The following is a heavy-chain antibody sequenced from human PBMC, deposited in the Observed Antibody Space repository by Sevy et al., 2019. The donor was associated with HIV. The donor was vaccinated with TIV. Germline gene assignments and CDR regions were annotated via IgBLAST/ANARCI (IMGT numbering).Heavy chain of an antibody. CDR1: GGSISSGDYY. Sequence: SETLSLTCTVSGGSISSGDYYWSWIRQPPGKGLEWIGYIYYSGSTYYNPSLKSRVTISVDTSKNQFSLKLSSVTAAETAVYYCARDHGYSSSSWFDPWGQGTLVTVSS. D-gene: IGHD6-6*01. J-gene: IGHJ5*02. CDR2: IYYSGST. CDR3: ARDHGYSSSSWFDP. V-gene: IGHV4-30-4*01.